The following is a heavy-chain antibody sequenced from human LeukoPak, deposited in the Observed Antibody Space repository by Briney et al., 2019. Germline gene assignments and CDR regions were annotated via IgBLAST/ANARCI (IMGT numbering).Heavy chain of an antibody. Sequence: GGPLRLSCAASGFTFHFYSMTWVRQAPGKGLEWVSYISSRSSTIYYTDSVKGRFTVSRDNAKNSLDLQMNSLRDEDTAVCYCARGEDYWGQGTLVTVSS. CDR2: ISSRSSTI. CDR3: ARGEDY. J-gene: IGHJ4*02. CDR1: GFTFHFYS. V-gene: IGHV3-48*02.